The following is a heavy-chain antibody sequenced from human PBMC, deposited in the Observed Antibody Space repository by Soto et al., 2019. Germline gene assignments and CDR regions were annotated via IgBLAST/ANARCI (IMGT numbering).Heavy chain of an antibody. D-gene: IGHD3-3*01. CDR2: ISGGGDAS. V-gene: IGHV3-23*01. CDR1: GFSFCSYA. Sequence: GSLRLSCTASGFSFCSYAMDLVRQAPGKGAELLSAISGGGDASHYADSVKGRFTISRDNSKNTLFLQMSSMRAEDTAVYFCASGPTGFWGGYWPSDYWGQGTLVTVSS. CDR3: ASGPTGFWGGYWPSDY. J-gene: IGHJ4*02.